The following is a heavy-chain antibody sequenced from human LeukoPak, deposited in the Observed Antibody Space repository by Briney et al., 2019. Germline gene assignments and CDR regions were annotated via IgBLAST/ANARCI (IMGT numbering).Heavy chain of an antibody. D-gene: IGHD2-2*01. CDR3: ARGRPRYCSGTSRFRGVIDY. CDR2: ISSSSSYI. V-gene: IGHV3-21*01. Sequence: PGGSLRLSCAASGFTFSSYSMNWVRQAPGKGLEWVSSISSSSSYIYYADSVKGRFTISRDNAKNSLYLQMNSLRAEDTAVYYCARGRPRYCSGTSRFRGVIDYWGQGTLVTVSS. J-gene: IGHJ4*02. CDR1: GFTFSSYS.